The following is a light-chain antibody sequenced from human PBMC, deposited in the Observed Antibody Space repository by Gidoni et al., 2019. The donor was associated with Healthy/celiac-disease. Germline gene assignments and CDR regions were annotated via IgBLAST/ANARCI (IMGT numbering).Light chain of an antibody. CDR2: GAS. CDR3: QQYGSSPPYT. V-gene: IGKV3-20*01. J-gene: IGKJ2*01. CDR1: QSVSSSY. Sequence: EIVLTQSPGTLSLSPGERATLSCRASQSVSSSYLAWYQQKPGQAPRLLIYGASSRATGIPDRFSGSGSGTDFTRTISRLEPEDFAVYYCQQYGSSPPYTFXXXTKLEIK.